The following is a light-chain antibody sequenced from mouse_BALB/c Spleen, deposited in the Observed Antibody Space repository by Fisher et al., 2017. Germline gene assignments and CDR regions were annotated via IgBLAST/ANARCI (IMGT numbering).Light chain of an antibody. CDR3: QQWSSNPLT. Sequence: IVLTQTTALMSASPGEKVTMTCSASSSVSYMYWYQQKPGSSPKPWIYRTSNLASGVPARFSGSGSGTSYSLTISSVKAEDAATYYCQQWSSNPLTFGAGTKLELK. CDR2: RTS. CDR1: SSVSY. V-gene: IGKV4-68*01. J-gene: IGKJ5*01.